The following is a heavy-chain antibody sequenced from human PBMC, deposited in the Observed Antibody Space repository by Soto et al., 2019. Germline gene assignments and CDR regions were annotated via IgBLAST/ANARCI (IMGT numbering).Heavy chain of an antibody. J-gene: IGHJ6*02. Sequence: ASVKVSCKASGYTFTSYDINWVRQATGQGLEWMGWMNPNSGNTGYAQKFQGRVTMTRNTSISTAYMELSSLRSEDTAVYYCGRDPVRYCSSTSCLGLYGMDVWGQGTTVTVS. V-gene: IGHV1-8*01. CDR2: MNPNSGNT. CDR1: GYTFTSYD. D-gene: IGHD2-2*01. CDR3: GRDPVRYCSSTSCLGLYGMDV.